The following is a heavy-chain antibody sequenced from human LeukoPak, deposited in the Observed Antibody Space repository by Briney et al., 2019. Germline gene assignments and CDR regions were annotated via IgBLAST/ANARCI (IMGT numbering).Heavy chain of an antibody. CDR2: ISGSDST. D-gene: IGHD2-15*01. J-gene: IGHJ4*02. CDR3: ARYCSGISCYSGVDY. V-gene: IGHV3-23*01. Sequence: GGSLRLSCAASGFTFSNYVMIWVRQAPGKGLEGVSTISGSDSTYYADSVKGRFSISRDNSKNTLFLQMNSLRTEDTALYYCARYCSGISCYSGVDYWGQGTLVTVSS. CDR1: GFTFSNYV.